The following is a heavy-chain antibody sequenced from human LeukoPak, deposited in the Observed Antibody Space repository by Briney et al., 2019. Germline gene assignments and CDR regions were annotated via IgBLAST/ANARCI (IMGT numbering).Heavy chain of an antibody. J-gene: IGHJ3*02. CDR1: GGSISNSNYY. CDR3: ARDRPTEWELLGGDAFDI. Sequence: SETLSLTCAVSGGSISNSNYYWGWIRQPPGKGLEWIGSIYFGGNTYYNPSLKSRVTISVDTSKNQFSLKLSSVTAADTAVYYCARDRPTEWELLGGDAFDIWGQGTMVTVSS. D-gene: IGHD1-26*01. CDR2: IYFGGNT. V-gene: IGHV4-39*07.